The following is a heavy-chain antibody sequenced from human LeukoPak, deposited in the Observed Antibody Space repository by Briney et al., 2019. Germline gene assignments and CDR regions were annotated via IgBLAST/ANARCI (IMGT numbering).Heavy chain of an antibody. D-gene: IGHD1-26*01. CDR3: AKRTDYSGSYYFDY. V-gene: IGHV3-23*01. CDR1: GFTFSSYA. Sequence: GGSLRLSCAASGFTFSSYAMSWVRQAPGKGLECVSAISDSGGSTYYADSVKGRFTISRDNSKNTLYLQMNSLRAEDTAVYYCAKRTDYSGSYYFDYWGQGTLVTVSS. J-gene: IGHJ4*02. CDR2: ISDSGGST.